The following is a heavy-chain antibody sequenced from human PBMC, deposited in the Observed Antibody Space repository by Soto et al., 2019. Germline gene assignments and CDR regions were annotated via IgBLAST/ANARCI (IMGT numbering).Heavy chain of an antibody. CDR2: INPNSGGT. CDR3: ARDGAPYYDILTGLTKEGRSYYMDV. J-gene: IGHJ6*03. CDR1: GYTFTGYY. Sequence: RASVKVSCKASGYTFTGYYMHWVRQAPGQGLEWMGWINPNSGGTNYAQKFQGWVTMTRDTSISTAYMELSRLRSDDTAVYYCARDGAPYYDILTGLTKEGRSYYMDVWGKGTTVTSP. V-gene: IGHV1-2*04. D-gene: IGHD3-9*01.